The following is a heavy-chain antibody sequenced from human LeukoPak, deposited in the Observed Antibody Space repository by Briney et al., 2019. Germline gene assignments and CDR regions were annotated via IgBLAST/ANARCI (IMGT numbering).Heavy chain of an antibody. CDR3: ARVHHWNDSPFQH. V-gene: IGHV3-21*01. CDR2: ISSSSSYI. Sequence: PGGSLRLSCAASGLTFSSYSMSWVRQAPGKGLEWVSSISSSSSYIYYADSVKGRFTISRDNAKNSLYLQMNSLRAEDTAVYYCARVHHWNDSPFQHWGQGTLVTVSS. CDR1: GLTFSSYS. J-gene: IGHJ1*01. D-gene: IGHD1-1*01.